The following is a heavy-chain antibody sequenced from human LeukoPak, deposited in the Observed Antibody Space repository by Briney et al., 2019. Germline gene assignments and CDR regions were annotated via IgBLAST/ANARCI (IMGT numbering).Heavy chain of an antibody. Sequence: GGSLRLSCAASGFTFSSYWMSWVRQAPGKGLGWVANIKQDGSEKYYVDSAKGRFTISRDNAKNSLYLQMNSLRAEDTAVYYCARDSSSLYFDYWGQGTLVTVSS. CDR3: ARDSSSLYFDY. D-gene: IGHD6-13*01. CDR2: IKQDGSEK. J-gene: IGHJ4*02. V-gene: IGHV3-7*01. CDR1: GFTFSSYW.